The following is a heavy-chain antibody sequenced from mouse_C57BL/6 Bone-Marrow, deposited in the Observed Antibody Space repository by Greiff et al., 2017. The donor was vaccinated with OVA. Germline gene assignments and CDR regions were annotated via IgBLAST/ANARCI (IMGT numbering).Heavy chain of an antibody. Sequence: DVKLVESGGGLVQPGGSLKLSCAASGFTFSDYYMYWVRQTPEKRLEWVAYISNGGGSTYYPDTVKGRFTISRDNAKNTLYLQMSRLKSENTAMYYCARQYYSNFWYFDVWGTGTTVTVSS. V-gene: IGHV5-12*01. CDR2: ISNGGGST. J-gene: IGHJ1*03. D-gene: IGHD2-5*01. CDR1: GFTFSDYY. CDR3: ARQYYSNFWYFDV.